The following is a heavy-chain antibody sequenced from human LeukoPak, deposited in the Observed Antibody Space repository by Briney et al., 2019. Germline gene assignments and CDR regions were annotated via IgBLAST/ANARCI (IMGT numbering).Heavy chain of an antibody. Sequence: SETLSLTCTVSGYSISSGYYWGWIRQPPGKGLEWIGNIYHSGSTYYNPSLKSRVTISVDTSKNQFSLKLSSVTAADTAVYYCARWYYYDSSGYYPDYWGQGTLVTVSS. V-gene: IGHV4-38-2*02. CDR3: ARWYYYDSSGYYPDY. CDR1: GYSISSGYY. J-gene: IGHJ4*02. CDR2: IYHSGST. D-gene: IGHD3-22*01.